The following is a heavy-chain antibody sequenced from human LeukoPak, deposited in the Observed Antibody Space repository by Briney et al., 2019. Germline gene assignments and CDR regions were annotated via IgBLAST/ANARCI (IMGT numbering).Heavy chain of an antibody. CDR1: GGSISSGGYS. Sequence: NASQTLSLTCAVSGGSISSGGYSWSWIRQPPGKGLEWIGYIYHSGSTYYNPSLESRVTISVDRSKNQFSLKLSSVTAADTAVYYCARGLLGRYYYDSSAFDYWGQGTLVTVSS. CDR3: ARGLLGRYYYDSSAFDY. J-gene: IGHJ4*02. CDR2: IYHSGST. D-gene: IGHD3-22*01. V-gene: IGHV4-30-2*01.